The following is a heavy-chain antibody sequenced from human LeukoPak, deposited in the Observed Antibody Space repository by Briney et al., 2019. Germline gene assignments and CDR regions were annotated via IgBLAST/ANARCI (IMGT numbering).Heavy chain of an antibody. CDR2: IIPIFGTA. CDR3: ARGPSYYDSSGYYGLWAF. D-gene: IGHD3-22*01. V-gene: IGHV1-69*13. J-gene: IGHJ4*02. Sequence: SVKVSCKASGGTFSSYAISWVRQAPGQGLEWMGGIIPIFGTANYAQKFQGRVTITADESTSTAYMELSSLRSEDTAVYYCARGPSYYDSSGYYGLWAFWGQGTLVTVSA. CDR1: GGTFSSYA.